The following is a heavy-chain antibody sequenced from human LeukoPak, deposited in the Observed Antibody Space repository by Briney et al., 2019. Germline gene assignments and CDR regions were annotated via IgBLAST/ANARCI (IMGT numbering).Heavy chain of an antibody. J-gene: IGHJ4*02. CDR1: GGTFSSYA. CDR3: ARGSYGLYYFDY. CDR2: IIPIFGTA. Sequence: SVKVSCRASGGTFSSYAISWVRQAPGQGLEWMGGIIPIFGTANYAQKFQGRVTITADKSTSTAYMELSSLRSEDTAVYYCARGSYGLYYFDYWGQGTLVTVSS. V-gene: IGHV1-69*06. D-gene: IGHD5-18*01.